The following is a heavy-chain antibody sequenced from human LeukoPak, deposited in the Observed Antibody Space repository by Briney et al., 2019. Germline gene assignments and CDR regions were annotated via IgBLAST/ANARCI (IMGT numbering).Heavy chain of an antibody. CDR1: GGSISSGGYS. V-gene: IGHV4-30-2*01. Sequence: PSETLSLTCAVSGGSISSGGYSWSWIRQPPGKGLEWIGYIYHSGSTNYNPSPKSRVTISVDKSKNQFSLKLSSVTAADTAVYYCARGSSSGWYDDYWGQGTLVTVSS. CDR3: ARGSSSGWYDDY. J-gene: IGHJ4*02. CDR2: IYHSGST. D-gene: IGHD6-19*01.